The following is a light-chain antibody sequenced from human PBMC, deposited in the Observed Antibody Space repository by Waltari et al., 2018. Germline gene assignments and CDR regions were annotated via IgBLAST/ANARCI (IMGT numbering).Light chain of an antibody. J-gene: IGLJ3*02. Sequence: QSALTQPRSVSGSPGPSVTIPCTSTSSYVGGYNYVSGYQHLPGKAPKLIIYDVTKWPSGVPDRCSGSKSGNTASLTISGLLGEDEADYYCCSYGGSSWVFGGGTKLTVL. CDR1: SSYVGGYNY. V-gene: IGLV2-11*01. CDR3: CSYGGSSWV. CDR2: DVT.